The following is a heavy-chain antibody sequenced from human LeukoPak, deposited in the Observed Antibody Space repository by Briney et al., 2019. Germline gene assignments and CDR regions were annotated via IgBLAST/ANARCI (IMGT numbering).Heavy chain of an antibody. Sequence: SETLSLTCTVSGDSITSSYWSWIRQPPGKGLEWIGYISYSGSTNFNPSLKSRVTISVDTSKNQFSLKLSSVTAADTAVYYCAREGTAGTNLNWFDPWGQGTLVTVSS. CDR1: GDSITSSY. CDR2: ISYSGST. J-gene: IGHJ5*02. V-gene: IGHV4-59*01. D-gene: IGHD1-1*01. CDR3: AREGTAGTNLNWFDP.